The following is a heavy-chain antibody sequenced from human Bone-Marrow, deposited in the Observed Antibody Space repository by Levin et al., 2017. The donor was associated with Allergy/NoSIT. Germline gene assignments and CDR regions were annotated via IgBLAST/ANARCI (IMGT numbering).Heavy chain of an antibody. J-gene: IGHJ6*02. CDR2: ISSSSSTI. CDR1: GFTFSSYS. CDR3: ARESPSRYPLEGYYYYGMDV. V-gene: IGHV3-48*02. D-gene: IGHD1-1*01. Sequence: GGSLRLSCAASGFTFSSYSMNWVRQAPGKGLEWVSYISSSSSTIYYADSVKGRFTISRDNAKNSLYLQMNSLRDEDTAVYYCARESPSRYPLEGYYYYGMDVWGQGTTVTVSS.